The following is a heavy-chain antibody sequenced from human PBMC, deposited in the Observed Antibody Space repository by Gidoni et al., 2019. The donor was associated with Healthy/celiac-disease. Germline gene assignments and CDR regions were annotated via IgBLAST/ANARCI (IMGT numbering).Heavy chain of an antibody. V-gene: IGHV3-30-3*01. J-gene: IGHJ4*02. CDR1: GFTFSSYA. Sequence: QVQLVESGGGVVQPGRSLRLSCAACGFTFSSYAMHWVRQAPGKGLEWVAVISYVGSNKYYADSVKGRFTISRDNSKNTLYLQMNSLRAEDTAVYYCATENYYDSSGYRGYWGQGTLVTVSS. CDR2: ISYVGSNK. CDR3: ATENYYDSSGYRGY. D-gene: IGHD3-22*01.